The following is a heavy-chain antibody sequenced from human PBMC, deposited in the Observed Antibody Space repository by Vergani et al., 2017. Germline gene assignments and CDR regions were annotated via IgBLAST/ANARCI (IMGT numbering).Heavy chain of an antibody. J-gene: IGHJ4*02. D-gene: IGHD3-3*01. CDR3: AKRAGIGRPPNFGVVPPYFDY. V-gene: IGHV1-69*01. CDR1: GGTFSSYA. CDR2: IIPIFGTA. Sequence: QVQLVQSGAEVKKPGSSVKVSCKASGGTFSSYAISWVRQAPGQGLEWMGGIIPIFGTANYAQKFQGRVTITADESTSTAYMELSSLRSEDTAVYYCAKRAGIGRPPNFGVVPPYFDYWGQGTLVTVSS.